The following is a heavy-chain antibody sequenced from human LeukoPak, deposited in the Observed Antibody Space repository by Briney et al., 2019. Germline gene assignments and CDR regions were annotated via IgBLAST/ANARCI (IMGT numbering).Heavy chain of an antibody. V-gene: IGHV1-24*01. CDR1: GYTLTELS. CDR3: ATAVLTTVTGDYLYYYGMGV. D-gene: IGHD4-17*01. J-gene: IGHJ6*02. CDR2: FDPEDGET. Sequence: ASVKVSCKVSGYTLTELSMHWVRQAPGKGLEWMGGFDPEDGETIYAQKFQGRVTMTEDTSTDTAYMELSSLRSEDTAVYYCATAVLTTVTGDYLYYYGMGVWGQGTTVTVSS.